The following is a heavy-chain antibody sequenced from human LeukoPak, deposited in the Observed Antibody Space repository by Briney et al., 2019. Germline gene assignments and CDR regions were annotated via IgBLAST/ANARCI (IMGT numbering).Heavy chain of an antibody. J-gene: IGHJ4*02. V-gene: IGHV4-31*11. CDR2: IYYSGST. CDR1: GGSISSGGYS. Sequence: SQTLSLTCAVSGGSISSGGYSWSWIRQHPGKGLEWIGYIYYSGSTYYNPSLKSRVTISVDTSKNQFSLKLSSVTAEDMAVYYCARDILARAAAGTPLDYWGQGTLVTVSS. D-gene: IGHD6-13*01. CDR3: ARDILARAAAGTPLDY.